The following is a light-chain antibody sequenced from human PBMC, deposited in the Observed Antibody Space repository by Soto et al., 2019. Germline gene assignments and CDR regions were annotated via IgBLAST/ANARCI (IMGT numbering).Light chain of an antibody. J-gene: IGKJ5*01. CDR3: QQYASSPT. CDR2: ATS. CDR1: QSISSSF. V-gene: IGKV3-20*01. Sequence: IALTQSPGALSLSPGERAVLSCRASQSISSSFLAWYQQRPGQAPRLILYATSSRATGIPDRFSGSGSGTDFTFTISSLEPEDSAVYFCQQYASSPTFGQGTRLDIK.